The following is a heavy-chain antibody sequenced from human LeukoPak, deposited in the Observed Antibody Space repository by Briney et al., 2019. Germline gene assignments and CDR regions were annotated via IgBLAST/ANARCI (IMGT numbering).Heavy chain of an antibody. D-gene: IGHD3-22*01. V-gene: IGHV3-64*04. CDR3: AKGERIFLWDSSGLTGAFDI. CDR1: GFTFSSYA. Sequence: GGSLRLSCSASGFTFSSYAMHWVRQAPGKGLEYVSAISSNGGSTYYADSVKGRFTISRDNSKNTLYLQMNSLRAEDTAVYYCAKGERIFLWDSSGLTGAFDIWGQGTMVTVSS. CDR2: ISSNGGST. J-gene: IGHJ3*02.